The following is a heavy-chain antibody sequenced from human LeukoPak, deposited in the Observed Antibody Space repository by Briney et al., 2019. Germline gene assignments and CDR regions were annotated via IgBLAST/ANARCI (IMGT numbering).Heavy chain of an antibody. Sequence: EPSPSLLNRTQTHTLRFILSGFSPTTRAMCLSWIREPPEKALQWLSRMNWHDEKYYNTSLRKRLTISKDAHKNQVHLTLTNMDPVDTATYYCARIPTATDYYYAMDVWGQGTTVTVSS. CDR3: ARIPTATDYYYAMDV. D-gene: IGHD5-18*01. V-gene: IGHV2-70*11. CDR1: GFSPTTRAMC. J-gene: IGHJ6*02. CDR2: MNWHDEK.